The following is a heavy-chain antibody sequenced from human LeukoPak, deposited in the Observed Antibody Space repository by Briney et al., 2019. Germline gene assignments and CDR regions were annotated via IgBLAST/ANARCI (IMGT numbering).Heavy chain of an antibody. J-gene: IGHJ6*02. V-gene: IGHV3-23*01. CDR2: ISGSGGST. CDR1: GFTFSSYA. Sequence: GGSLRLSCAASGFTFSSYAMSWVRQAPGKGLEWVSAISGSGGSTYYADSVKGRFTTSRDNSKNTLYLQMNSLRAEDTAVYYCAKAPGLAAAGTDYYGMDVWGQGTTVTVS. CDR3: AKAPGLAAAGTDYYGMDV. D-gene: IGHD6-13*01.